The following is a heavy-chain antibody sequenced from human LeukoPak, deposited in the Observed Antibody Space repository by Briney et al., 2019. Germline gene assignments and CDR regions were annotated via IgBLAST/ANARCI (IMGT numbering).Heavy chain of an antibody. Sequence: GGSLRLSCAASGFTFSSYSMNWVRQAPGKGLEWVSSINILSNYIYYADSVKGRFTISRDNAKNSLYLQMNSLKASDTAIYYCARRDGTGGMDVWGQGTTVTVSS. D-gene: IGHD3-10*01. CDR2: INILSNYI. CDR3: ARRDGTGGMDV. V-gene: IGHV3-21*04. CDR1: GFTFSSYS. J-gene: IGHJ6*02.